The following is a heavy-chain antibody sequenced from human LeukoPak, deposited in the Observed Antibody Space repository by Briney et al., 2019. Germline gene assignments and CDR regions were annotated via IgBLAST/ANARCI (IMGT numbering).Heavy chain of an antibody. CDR3: ARDIYGSGHGWFDT. D-gene: IGHD3-10*01. Sequence: SETLSLTCTVSHVSISTYYWSWIRQPPGKGLEWMGYIHYSGSTSYNPSLKSRVTISVDTSKKQLSLMLRSVTAADTAVYYCARDIYGSGHGWFDTWGQGRLVTVSS. V-gene: IGHV4-59*01. CDR2: IHYSGST. J-gene: IGHJ5*02. CDR1: HVSISTYY.